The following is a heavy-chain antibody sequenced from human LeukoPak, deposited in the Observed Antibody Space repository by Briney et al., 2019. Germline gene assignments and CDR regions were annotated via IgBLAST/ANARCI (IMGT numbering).Heavy chain of an antibody. D-gene: IGHD6-6*01. CDR1: GFTFSSNA. V-gene: IGHV3-23*01. CDR3: AKVRGRAARTHPLYYFDY. CDR2: ISGSGGST. J-gene: IGHJ4*02. Sequence: GGSLRLSCGVSGFTFSSNAMTWVRQAPGKGLEWVSAISGSGGSTYYADSVKGRFTISRDNSKNTLYLQMNSLRAEDTAVYYCAKVRGRAARTHPLYYFDYWGQGTLVTVSS.